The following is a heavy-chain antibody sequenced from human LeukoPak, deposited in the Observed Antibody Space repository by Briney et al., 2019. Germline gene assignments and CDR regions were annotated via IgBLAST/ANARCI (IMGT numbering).Heavy chain of an antibody. D-gene: IGHD3-10*01. J-gene: IGHJ4*02. CDR1: GGSFSGYY. Sequence: SETLSLTCAVYGGSFSGYYWSWIRQPPGKGLEWIGEINHSGSTNYIPSLKSRVTISVDTSKNQFSLKLSSVTAADTAVYYCARGALLWFGELSRISYYFDYWGQGTLVTVSS. CDR2: INHSGST. V-gene: IGHV4-34*01. CDR3: ARGALLWFGELSRISYYFDY.